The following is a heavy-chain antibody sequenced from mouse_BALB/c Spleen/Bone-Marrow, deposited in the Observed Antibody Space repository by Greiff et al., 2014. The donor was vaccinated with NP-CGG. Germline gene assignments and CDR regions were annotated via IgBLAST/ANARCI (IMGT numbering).Heavy chain of an antibody. J-gene: IGHJ1*01. CDR1: GYTFTDYN. CDR2: IYPYNGGT. V-gene: IGHV1S29*02. CDR3: ARGSSWYFDV. Sequence: EVQVVESGPELVKPGASVKISCKASGYTFTDYNMHWVKQSHGKSLEWIGYIYPYNGGTGYNQKFKSKATLTVDNSSSTAYMELRSLTSEDSAVYYCARGSSWYFDVWGAGTTVTVSS.